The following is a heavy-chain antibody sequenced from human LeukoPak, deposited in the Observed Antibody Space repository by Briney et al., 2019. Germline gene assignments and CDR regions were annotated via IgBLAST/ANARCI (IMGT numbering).Heavy chain of an antibody. V-gene: IGHV1-18*04. CDR2: ISAYNGNT. CDR3: ARTMGANNDY. D-gene: IGHD1-26*01. Sequence: GASVKVSCKASGYTFTGYYMHWVRQAPGQGLEWMGWISAYNGNTNYAQKLQGRVAMTTDTSTSTAYMELRSLRSDDTAVYYCARTMGANNDYWGQGTLVTVSS. J-gene: IGHJ4*02. CDR1: GYTFTGYY.